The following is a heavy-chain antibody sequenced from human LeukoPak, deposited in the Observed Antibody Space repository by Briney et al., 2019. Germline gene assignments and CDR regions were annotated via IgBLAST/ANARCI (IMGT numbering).Heavy chain of an antibody. CDR1: GFSFSRYN. V-gene: IGHV3-48*03. D-gene: IGHD3-10*02. J-gene: IGHJ6*04. Sequence: GGSLRLSCAASGFSFSRYNMNWVRQAPGKGLEWVSYISSSGSTIYYADSVKGRFTISRDNAKNSLYLQMNSLRAEDTAVYYCAELGITMIGGVWGKGTTVTISS. CDR3: AELGITMIGGV. CDR2: ISSSGSTI.